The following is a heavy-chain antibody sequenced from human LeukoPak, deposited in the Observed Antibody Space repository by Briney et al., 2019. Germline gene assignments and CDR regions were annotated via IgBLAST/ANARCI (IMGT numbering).Heavy chain of an antibody. D-gene: IGHD2-15*01. CDR3: ARDPGPRPGGY. V-gene: IGHV3-74*03. Sequence: GGSLRLSCAASGFSFSTYWMHWVRQAPGRGLVWVSRINSDGSSTTYADSVKGRFTLSRDNAKNTLYLQMNSLRAEDTAVYYCARDPGPRPGGYWGQGTLVTVSS. J-gene: IGHJ4*02. CDR1: GFSFSTYW. CDR2: INSDGSST.